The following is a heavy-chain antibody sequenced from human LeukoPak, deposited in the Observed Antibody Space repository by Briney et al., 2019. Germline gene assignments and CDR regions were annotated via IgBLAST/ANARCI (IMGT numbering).Heavy chain of an antibody. CDR2: INPSGGST. D-gene: IGHD5-12*01. Sequence: ASVKVSCKASGYTFTSYYMHWVRQAPGQGLEWMGIINPSGGSTTHAQKFQGRVTVTRDTSTSTVYMELSSLRSDDTAVYYCARAYSGYDPNDYWGQGTLVTVSS. V-gene: IGHV1-46*01. CDR1: GYTFTSYY. J-gene: IGHJ4*02. CDR3: ARAYSGYDPNDY.